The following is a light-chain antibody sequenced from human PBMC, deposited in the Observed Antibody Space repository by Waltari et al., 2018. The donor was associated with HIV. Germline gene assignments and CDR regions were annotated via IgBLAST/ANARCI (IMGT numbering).Light chain of an antibody. CDR2: KTS. V-gene: IGKV1-5*03. CDR1: QSISTW. Sequence: DIQMTQSPSTLSASVGDRVTITCRSSQSISTWLAWYQQQPGRAPKLLIYKTSSLHSGVPSRFSGSGSGTEFSLTISSLQPDDCTTYYCQQYHSYSLTFGQGTRLEMK. J-gene: IGKJ5*01. CDR3: QQYHSYSLT.